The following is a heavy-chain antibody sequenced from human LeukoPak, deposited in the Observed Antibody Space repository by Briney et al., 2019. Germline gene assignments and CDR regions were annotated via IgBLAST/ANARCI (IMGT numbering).Heavy chain of an antibody. CDR1: GGSIGSYY. J-gene: IGHJ4*02. Sequence: SETLSLTCTVSGGSIGSYYWNWIRQPPGKGLEWIGYIHYSGSPNHNAPLKSRVTISVDTSKNQFSLKLSSVTAADTAVYYCARDGVAGGFDYWGQGTLDTVSS. V-gene: IGHV4-59*01. D-gene: IGHD6-19*01. CDR3: ARDGVAGGFDY. CDR2: IHYSGSP.